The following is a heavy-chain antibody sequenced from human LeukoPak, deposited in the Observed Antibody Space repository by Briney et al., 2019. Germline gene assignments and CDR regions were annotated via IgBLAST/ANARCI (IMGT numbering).Heavy chain of an antibody. V-gene: IGHV3-48*01. CDR3: AKAADGSGSYYKSWFDP. CDR1: GFTFSSYS. J-gene: IGHJ5*02. CDR2: ISSSSSTI. D-gene: IGHD3-10*01. Sequence: GGSLRLSCAASGFTFSSYSMNWVRQAPGKGLEWVSYISSSSSTIYYADSVKGRFTISRDNAKNSLYLQMNSLRAGDTAVYYCAKAADGSGSYYKSWFDPWGQGTLVTVSS.